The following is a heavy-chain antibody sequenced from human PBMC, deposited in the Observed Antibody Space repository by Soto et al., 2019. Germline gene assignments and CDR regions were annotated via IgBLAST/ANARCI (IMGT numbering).Heavy chain of an antibody. CDR3: ARDRGYSYGYDYYGMDV. D-gene: IGHD5-18*01. V-gene: IGHV1-46*01. Sequence: ASVKVSCKASGYTFTSYYMHWVRQAPGQGLEWMGIINPSGGSTSYAQKFQGRVTMTRDTSTSTVYMELSSLRSEDTAVYYCARDRGYSYGYDYYGMDVWGQGTTVTVYS. CDR2: INPSGGST. J-gene: IGHJ6*02. CDR1: GYTFTSYY.